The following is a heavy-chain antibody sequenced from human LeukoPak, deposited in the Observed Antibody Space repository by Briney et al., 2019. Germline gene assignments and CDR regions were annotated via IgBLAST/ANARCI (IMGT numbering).Heavy chain of an antibody. Sequence: GGSLRPSCAASAFTFSSYAMSWVRQAPGKGLEWVSAISGSGGSTYYADSVKGRFTISRDNSKNTLYLQMNSLRAEDTAVYYCARSYSYGGIHYWGQGTLVTVSS. V-gene: IGHV3-23*01. CDR1: AFTFSSYA. CDR2: ISGSGGST. D-gene: IGHD5-18*01. J-gene: IGHJ4*02. CDR3: ARSYSYGGIHY.